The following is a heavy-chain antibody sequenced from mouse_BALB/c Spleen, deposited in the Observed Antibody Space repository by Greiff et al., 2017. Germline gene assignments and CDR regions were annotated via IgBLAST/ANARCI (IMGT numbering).Heavy chain of an antibody. V-gene: IGHV1-7*01. CDR1: GYTFTSYW. J-gene: IGHJ4*01. CDR3: ADYYGSGPMDY. Sequence: QVQLKQSGAELAKPGASVKMSCKASGYTFTSYWMHWVTQRPGQGLEWIGYINPSTGYTEYNQKFKDKATLTADKSSSPAYMQLSSLTSEDSAVYYCADYYGSGPMDYWGQGTSVTVSS. D-gene: IGHD1-1*01. CDR2: INPSTGYT.